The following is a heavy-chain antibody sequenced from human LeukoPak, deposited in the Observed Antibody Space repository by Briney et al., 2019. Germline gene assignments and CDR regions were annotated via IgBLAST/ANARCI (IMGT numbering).Heavy chain of an antibody. CDR2: IRSKANSYAT. CDR3: ARDLASTKQLGGY. CDR1: AFTFSGSA. J-gene: IGHJ4*02. Sequence: GGSLRLSCAASAFTFSGSAMHWVRQASGKGLEWVGRIRSKANSYATAYAASVKGRFTISRDDSKNTAYLQMNSQKTEDTAVYYCARDLASTKQLGGYWGQGTLVTVSS. V-gene: IGHV3-73*01. D-gene: IGHD6-6*01.